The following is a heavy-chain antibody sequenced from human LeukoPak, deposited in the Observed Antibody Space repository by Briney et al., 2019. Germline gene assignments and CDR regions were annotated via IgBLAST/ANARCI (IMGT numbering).Heavy chain of an antibody. CDR2: ISSRGSAI. V-gene: IGHV3-48*04. CDR1: GFTFSSYG. Sequence: GGSLRLSCAASGFTFSSYGMSWVRQAPGKGLEWVSYISSRGSAIYYADSVKGRFTISRDIAKTSLYLQMNSLRAEDTAIYYCARDMEPDAFDIWGQGTMVIVSS. D-gene: IGHD1-26*01. J-gene: IGHJ3*02. CDR3: ARDMEPDAFDI.